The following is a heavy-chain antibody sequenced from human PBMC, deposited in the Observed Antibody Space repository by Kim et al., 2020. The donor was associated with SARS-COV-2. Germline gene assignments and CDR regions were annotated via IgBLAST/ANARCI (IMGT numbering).Heavy chain of an antibody. Sequence: GGSLRLSCAASGFTFSSYWMSWVRQAPGKGLEWVANIKQDGSEKYYVDSVKGRFTISRDNAKNSLYLQMNSLRAEDTAVYYCARGGGTGVYGMDVWGQGTTVTVSS. V-gene: IGHV3-7*03. J-gene: IGHJ6*02. CDR1: GFTFSSYW. CDR2: IKQDGSEK. CDR3: ARGGGTGVYGMDV. D-gene: IGHD3-10*01.